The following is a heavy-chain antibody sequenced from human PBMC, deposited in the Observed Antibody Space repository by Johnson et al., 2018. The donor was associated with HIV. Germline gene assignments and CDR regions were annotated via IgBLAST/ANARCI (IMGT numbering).Heavy chain of an antibody. CDR2: INWNGGST. CDR3: ARDQVGILWDAFDI. Sequence: EVQLVESGGGLVQPGGSLRLSCAASGFTFDDYGMSWVRQAPGKGLEWVSGINWNGGSTGYADSVKGRFTISRDNAKNSLYLQMNSLRAEDTAFDYCARDQVGILWDAFDIWGQGKMVTVSS. V-gene: IGHV3-20*04. CDR1: GFTFDDYG. D-gene: IGHD3-10*01. J-gene: IGHJ3*02.